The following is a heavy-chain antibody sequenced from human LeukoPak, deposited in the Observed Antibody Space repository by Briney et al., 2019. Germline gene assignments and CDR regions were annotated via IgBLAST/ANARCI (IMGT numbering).Heavy chain of an antibody. J-gene: IGHJ5*02. D-gene: IGHD3-10*01. Sequence: SETLSLTCSVSGGSISSYSWSWIRQPAVKGLEWIGRMYTSGSTKYNPSLKSRVTISVDTSKNQFSLKLSSVTAADTAVYYCARQITMVRGVIANWFDPWGQGTLVTVSS. CDR1: GGSISSYS. CDR3: ARQITMVRGVIANWFDP. V-gene: IGHV4-4*07. CDR2: MYTSGST.